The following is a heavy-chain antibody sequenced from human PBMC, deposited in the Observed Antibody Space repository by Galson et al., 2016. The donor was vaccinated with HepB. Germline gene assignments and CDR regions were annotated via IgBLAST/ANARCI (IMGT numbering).Heavy chain of an antibody. CDR2: ISGSGGST. V-gene: IGHV3-23*01. Sequence: SLRLSCAASGFTFRSYAMSWVRQAPGKGLEWVSGISGSGGSTYYADSVKGRLTISRDNSKNTLYLQMNSLRAEDTAVYYCAKVKVGASPWDYWGQGTLVTVSS. CDR3: AKVKVGASPWDY. D-gene: IGHD1-26*01. CDR1: GFTFRSYA. J-gene: IGHJ4*02.